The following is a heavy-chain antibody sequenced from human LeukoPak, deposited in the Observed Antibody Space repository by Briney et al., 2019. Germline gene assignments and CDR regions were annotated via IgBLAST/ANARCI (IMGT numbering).Heavy chain of an antibody. J-gene: IGHJ4*02. CDR2: INPNSGGT. V-gene: IGHV1-2*06. CDR1: GYTFTSYG. Sequence: ASVKVSCKASGYTFTSYGISWVRQAPGQGLEWMGRINPNSGGTNYAQKFQGRVTMTRDTSISTAYMELSRPRSDDTAVYYCARSYYYGSEDYWGQGTLVTVSS. CDR3: ARSYYYGSEDY. D-gene: IGHD3-10*01.